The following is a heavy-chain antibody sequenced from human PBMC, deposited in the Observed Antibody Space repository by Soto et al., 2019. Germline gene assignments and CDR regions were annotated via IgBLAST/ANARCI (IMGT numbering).Heavy chain of an antibody. CDR2: ISSSNRTI. V-gene: IGHV3-48*02. CDR3: AREGWPLLQTGMDV. J-gene: IGHJ6*02. D-gene: IGHD2-15*01. CDR1: GFTFRSYS. Sequence: GGSLRLSCAASGFTFRSYSMNWVRQAPGKGLEWVSYISSSNRTINYADSVKGRFIISRDNAKNSLYLQMHSLRDEDTAVYYCAREGWPLLQTGMDVWGQGSTVTVSS.